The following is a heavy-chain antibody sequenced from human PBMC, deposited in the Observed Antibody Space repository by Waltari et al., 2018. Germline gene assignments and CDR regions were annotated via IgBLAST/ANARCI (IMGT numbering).Heavy chain of an antibody. CDR2: ISSGSSYI. CDR3: AKDIGGGYHSNDY. V-gene: IGHV3-21*01. J-gene: IGHJ4*02. CDR1: GFTFSSYT. D-gene: IGHD1-26*01. Sequence: EVQLVESGGGLVKPGGSLRLSCAASGFTFSSYTMNWVRQAPGKGLGWVSSISSGSSYIYYADSVKGRFTISRDNAKNSLYVQMTSLRAEDMAVYYCAKDIGGGYHSNDYWGQGTLVTVSS.